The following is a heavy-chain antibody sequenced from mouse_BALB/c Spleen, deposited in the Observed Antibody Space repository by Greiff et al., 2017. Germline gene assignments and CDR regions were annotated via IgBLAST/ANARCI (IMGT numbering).Heavy chain of an antibody. D-gene: IGHD1-2*01. V-gene: IGHV1S135*01. Sequence: EVQLVESGPELVKPGASVKVSCKASGYSFTDYNMYWVKQSHGKSLEWIGYIDPYNGGTSYNQKFKGKATLTVDKSSSTAYMQLSSLTSEDSAVYYCARSALRPFYAMDYWGQGTSVTVSS. CDR2: IDPYNGGT. CDR3: ARSALRPFYAMDY. CDR1: GYSFTDYN. J-gene: IGHJ4*01.